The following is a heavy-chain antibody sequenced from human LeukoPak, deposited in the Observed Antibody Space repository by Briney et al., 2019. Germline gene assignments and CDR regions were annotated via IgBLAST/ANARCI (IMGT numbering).Heavy chain of an antibody. Sequence: GGSLRLSCVATGFTFTKHWMSWVRQSRGKGLECVAKIREDGNERHYVDSVKGRFTISRDNAKNSLYLQMNSLRAEDTAVYYCAELGITMIGGVWGKGTTVTISS. CDR1: GFTFTKHW. J-gene: IGHJ6*04. V-gene: IGHV3-7*01. D-gene: IGHD3-10*02. CDR2: IREDGNER. CDR3: AELGITMIGGV.